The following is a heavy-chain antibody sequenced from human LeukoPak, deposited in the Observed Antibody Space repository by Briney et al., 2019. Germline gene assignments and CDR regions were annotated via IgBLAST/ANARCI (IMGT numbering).Heavy chain of an antibody. CDR3: ARAGTYGGYKAFGN. CDR1: RFIFSNYY. J-gene: IGHJ4*02. V-gene: IGHV3-11*01. CDR2: IDAHGGTN. Sequence: GGSLKLSCAASRFIFSNYYMSWIRQAPGKGLEWIATIDAHGGTNYYADSAQDRFTISRDNAKNSLFLQMNSLTAEDTAVYFCARAGTYGGYKAFGNWGQGTPVTVSS. D-gene: IGHD5-12*01.